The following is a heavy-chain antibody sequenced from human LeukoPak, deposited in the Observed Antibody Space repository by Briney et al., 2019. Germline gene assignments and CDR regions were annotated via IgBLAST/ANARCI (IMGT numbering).Heavy chain of an antibody. V-gene: IGHV3-48*01. CDR3: AKDRGYNYDYSDAFDI. J-gene: IGHJ3*02. CDR2: ISSSSSTI. CDR1: GFTFSSYS. D-gene: IGHD5-18*01. Sequence: PGGSLRLSCAASGFTFSSYSMNWVRQAPGKGLEWVSYISSSSSTIYYADSVKGRFTISRDNSKNTLYLQMNTLRAEDTAVYYCAKDRGYNYDYSDAFDIWGQGTMVTVSS.